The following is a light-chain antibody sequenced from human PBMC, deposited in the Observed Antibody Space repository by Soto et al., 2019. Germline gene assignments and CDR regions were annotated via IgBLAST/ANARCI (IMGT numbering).Light chain of an antibody. CDR3: QQYNNWPSMT. J-gene: IGKJ3*01. CDR2: GAS. V-gene: IGKV3-15*01. CDR1: QSVSGN. Sequence: EIVMTQSPATLSVSPGERATVSCRASQSVSGNLAWYQQKPGQAPRLLIYGASTRATGIPARFSGSGPGTDNSHTIRSLKAEDFPVYYCQQYNNWPSMTFGPGTNVDIK.